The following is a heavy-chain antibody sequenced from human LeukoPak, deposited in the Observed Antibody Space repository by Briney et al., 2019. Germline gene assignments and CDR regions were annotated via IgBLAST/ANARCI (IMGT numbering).Heavy chain of an antibody. CDR3: VRGVRDTIGYYHFDS. J-gene: IGHJ4*02. V-gene: IGHV4-31*03. CDR2: IYYTGII. CDR1: GGSIRSAGYF. Sequence: SETLSLTCTVSGGSIRSAGYFWNWIRQYPGKGLEWIGYIYYTGIIYYNPSLKSRVTISVDTSKNQFSLKLSSVTAADTAVFFCVRGVRDTIGYYHFDSWGQGTLVTVSS. D-gene: IGHD3-22*01.